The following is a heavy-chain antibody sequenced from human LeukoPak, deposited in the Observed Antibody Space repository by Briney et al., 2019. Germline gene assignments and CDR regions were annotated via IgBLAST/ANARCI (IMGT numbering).Heavy chain of an antibody. D-gene: IGHD5-12*01. CDR3: AREKSPYSGYLFDY. Sequence: SETLSLTCTVSGGSISSYYWSWIRQPPGKGLEWIGYIYYSGSTNYNPSLKSRVTISVDTSKNQFSLKLSSVTAADTAVYYCAREKSPYSGYLFDYWGQGTLVTVSS. J-gene: IGHJ4*02. CDR1: GGSISSYY. CDR2: IYYSGST. V-gene: IGHV4-59*01.